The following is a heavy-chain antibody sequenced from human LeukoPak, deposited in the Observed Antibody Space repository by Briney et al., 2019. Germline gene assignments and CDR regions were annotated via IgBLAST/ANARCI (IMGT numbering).Heavy chain of an antibody. D-gene: IGHD3-10*02. Sequence: PSQTLSLTCTVSGYSISSGYYWGWIRQPPGKGLEWIGSIYHSGSTYYNPSLKSRVTISVDTSKNQFSLKLSSVTAADTAVYYCARALTRITRFWFDPWGQGTLVTVSS. CDR1: GYSISSGYY. J-gene: IGHJ5*02. V-gene: IGHV4-38-2*02. CDR3: ARALTRITRFWFDP. CDR2: IYHSGST.